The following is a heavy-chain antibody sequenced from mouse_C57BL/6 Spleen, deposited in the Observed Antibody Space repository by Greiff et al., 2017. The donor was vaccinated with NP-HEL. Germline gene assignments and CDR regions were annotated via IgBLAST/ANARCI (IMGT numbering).Heavy chain of an antibody. V-gene: IGHV5-6*01. CDR3: ARHGGIYDYGAWFAY. CDR1: GFTFSSYG. J-gene: IGHJ3*01. Sequence: DVQLVESGGDLVKPGGSLKLSCAASGFTFSSYGMSWVRQTPDKRLEWVATISSGGSYTYYPDSVKGRFTISRDNAKNTLYLQMSSLKSEDTAMYYCARHGGIYDYGAWFAYWGQGTLVTVSA. D-gene: IGHD2-4*01. CDR2: ISSGGSYT.